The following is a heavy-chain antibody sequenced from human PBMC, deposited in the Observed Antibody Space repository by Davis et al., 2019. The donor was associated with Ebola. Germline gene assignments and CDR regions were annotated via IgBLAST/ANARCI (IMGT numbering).Heavy chain of an antibody. Sequence: GESLKISCAASGFTFSSYSMNWVRQAPGKGLEWVSSISSSSSYIYYADSVKGRFTISRDNSKNTLYLQMNSLRAEDTAVYYCARYRDGGWFDPWGQGTLVTVSS. V-gene: IGHV3-21*01. D-gene: IGHD3-16*01. CDR3: ARYRDGGWFDP. J-gene: IGHJ5*02. CDR1: GFTFSSYS. CDR2: ISSSSSYI.